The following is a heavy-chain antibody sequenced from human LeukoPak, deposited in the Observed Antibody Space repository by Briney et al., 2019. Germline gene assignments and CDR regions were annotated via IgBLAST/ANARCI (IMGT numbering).Heavy chain of an antibody. CDR1: GFTFSSYA. D-gene: IGHD3-10*01. Sequence: GGSLRLSCAASGFTFSSYAMTWVRQAPGKGLEWVSSISGSGGSRDYADSVKGQFTISRDNSKNTLYLQMTSLRAEDTAVYYCAKDLVTGSLDYWGQGTLVTVSS. CDR3: AKDLVTGSLDY. CDR2: ISGSGGSR. V-gene: IGHV3-23*01. J-gene: IGHJ4*02.